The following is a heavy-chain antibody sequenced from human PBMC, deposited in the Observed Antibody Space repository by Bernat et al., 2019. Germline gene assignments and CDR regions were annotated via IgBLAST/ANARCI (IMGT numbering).Heavy chain of an antibody. D-gene: IGHD2-15*01. CDR3: AKSRTSGGSWTPDY. V-gene: IGHV3-23*01. CDR1: GFTFSSYA. J-gene: IGHJ4*02. CDR2: ISGSGGSS. Sequence: EVQLLESGGGSVQPGGSLRLSCAASGFTFSSYAMSWVRQAPGKGLEWVSAISGSGGSSDYANSVKGRFGISRVNSKNTLNLQMKRLRAEDTAVYDCAKSRTSGGSWTPDYWGQGTLVTVSS.